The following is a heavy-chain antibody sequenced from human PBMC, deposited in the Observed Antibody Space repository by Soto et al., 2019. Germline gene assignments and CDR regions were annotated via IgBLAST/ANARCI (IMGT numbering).Heavy chain of an antibody. CDR2: IYWNDDK. D-gene: IGHD3-10*01. CDR3: AHDTGRGWFAP. CDR1: GFSLSTSGGG. Sequence: AGRPLVDPTQTLTLTCTLSGFSLSTSGGGVGWIRQPPGKALEWLALIYWNDDKRYSPSLKSRRTITKDTSKNQVVLTMTNMDPVDTATYYCAHDTGRGWFAPWGQGTLVTVSS. J-gene: IGHJ5*02. V-gene: IGHV2-5*01.